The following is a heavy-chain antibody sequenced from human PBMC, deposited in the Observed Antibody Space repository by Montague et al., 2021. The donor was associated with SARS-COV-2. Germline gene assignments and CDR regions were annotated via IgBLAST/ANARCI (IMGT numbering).Heavy chain of an antibody. V-gene: IGHV6-1*01. CDR2: TYYRSKWYN. Sequence: CAISGDSVSSNIATWNWIRQVPSRGLEWLGRTYYRSKWYNDYAESVKSRITIDPDTSKHQFSLHLNSVTPEDTAVYYCARIPVGSKYYFDFWGQGTLVTVSS. CDR1: GDSVSSNIAT. J-gene: IGHJ4*02. CDR3: ARIPVGSKYYFDF. D-gene: IGHD2-2*01.